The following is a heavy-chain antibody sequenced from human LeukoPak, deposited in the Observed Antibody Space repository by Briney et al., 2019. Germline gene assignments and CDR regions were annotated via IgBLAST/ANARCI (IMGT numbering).Heavy chain of an antibody. CDR1: GFTFSSYA. D-gene: IGHD4-17*01. CDR2: ISGSGSVA. J-gene: IGHJ5*02. V-gene: IGHV3-23*01. Sequence: GGSLRLSCAASGFTFSSYAMSWVRQAPGKGLEWVSSISGSGSVAYYADSVKGRFTFSRDKSKNTLYLQMNSLRAEDAAVYYCAKGDDYGDYYVSSWGQGTLVTVSS. CDR3: AKGDDYGDYYVSS.